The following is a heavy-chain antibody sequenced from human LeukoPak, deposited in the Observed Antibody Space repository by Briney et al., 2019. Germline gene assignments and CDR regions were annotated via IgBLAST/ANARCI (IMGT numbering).Heavy chain of an antibody. D-gene: IGHD3-10*02. CDR3: ARGVYGRGAFDI. CDR2: INPSGGST. Sequence: EASVKVSCRASGYTFTSYYMHWVRQAPGQGLEWMGIINPSGGSTSYAQKFQGRVTMTRDASTSTVYMELSSLRSEDTAVYYCARGVYGRGAFDIWGQGTMVTVSS. V-gene: IGHV1-46*01. J-gene: IGHJ3*02. CDR1: GYTFTSYY.